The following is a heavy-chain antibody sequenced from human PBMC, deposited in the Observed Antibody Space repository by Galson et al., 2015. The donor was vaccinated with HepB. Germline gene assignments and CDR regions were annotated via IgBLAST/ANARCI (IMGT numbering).Heavy chain of an antibody. D-gene: IGHD6-19*01. Sequence: SVKVSCKASEYIFTSYYMHWVRQAPGQGLEWMGVINPSGGSTSYAQKFQGRVTKTRDTSTNTVYMELSSLRSEDTAVYYCARDVAVAGYYFDYWGQGTLVTVSS. CDR2: INPSGGST. V-gene: IGHV1-46*01. J-gene: IGHJ4*02. CDR3: ARDVAVAGYYFDY. CDR1: EYIFTSYY.